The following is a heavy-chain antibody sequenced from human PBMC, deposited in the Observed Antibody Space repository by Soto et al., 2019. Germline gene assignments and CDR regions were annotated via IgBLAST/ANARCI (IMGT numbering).Heavy chain of an antibody. CDR3: ARDGYAIFGVVTLYYYMDV. V-gene: IGHV1-8*01. J-gene: IGHJ6*03. CDR1: GYTSTSYD. D-gene: IGHD3-3*01. Sequence: ASVKVSCKASGYTSTSYDINWVRQATGQGLEWMGWMNPNSGNTGYAQKFQGRVTMTRNTSISTAYMELSSLRSEDTAVYYCARDGYAIFGVVTLYYYMDVWGKGTTVTVSS. CDR2: MNPNSGNT.